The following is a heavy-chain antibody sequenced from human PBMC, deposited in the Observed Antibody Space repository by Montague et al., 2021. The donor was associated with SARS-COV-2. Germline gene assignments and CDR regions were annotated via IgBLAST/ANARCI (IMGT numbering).Heavy chain of an antibody. V-gene: IGHV4-61*01. J-gene: IGHJ4*02. CDR3: TRGIDSYKTGY. CDR2: LFHINTA. Sequence: SETLSLTCTVSDGSVISTYPHWHWVRQSPGRGLEWIGGYLFHINTADYNASLRSRVTISVDTSKNQFSLKLTSVTAADTAVYYCTRGIDSYKTGYWGQGTQVTVSS. CDR1: DGSVISTYPH. D-gene: IGHD6-13*01.